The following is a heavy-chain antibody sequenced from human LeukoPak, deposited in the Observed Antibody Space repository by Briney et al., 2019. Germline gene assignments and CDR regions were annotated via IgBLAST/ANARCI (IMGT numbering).Heavy chain of an antibody. Sequence: GGSLRLSCAASGFTFSSYSMNWVRQAPGKGLEWVSYISSSGSTIYYADSVKGRFTISRDNAKNSLYLQMNSLRAEDTAVYYCARGGGPYYYYGMDVWGQGTTVTVSS. CDR3: ARGGGPYYYYGMDV. V-gene: IGHV3-48*04. J-gene: IGHJ6*02. D-gene: IGHD4-23*01. CDR2: ISSSGSTI. CDR1: GFTFSSYS.